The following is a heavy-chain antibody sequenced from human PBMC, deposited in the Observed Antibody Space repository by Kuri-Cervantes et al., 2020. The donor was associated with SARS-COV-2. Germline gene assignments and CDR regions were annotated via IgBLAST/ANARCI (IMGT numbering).Heavy chain of an antibody. Sequence: SVKVSCKASGGTFSSYAISWVRQAPGQGLEWMGGIIPIFGTANYAQKFQGRVTITTDESTSTAYMELSSLRAEDTALYYCARGDIAVDGALDYWGQGTLVTVSS. J-gene: IGHJ4*02. CDR3: ARGDIAVDGALDY. CDR1: GGTFSSYA. V-gene: IGHV1-69*05. D-gene: IGHD6-19*01. CDR2: IIPIFGTA.